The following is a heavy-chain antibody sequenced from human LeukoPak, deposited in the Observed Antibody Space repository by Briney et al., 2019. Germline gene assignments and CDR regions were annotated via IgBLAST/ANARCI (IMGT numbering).Heavy chain of an antibody. Sequence: EGSLRLSCAASGFTFSSYWMNWVHQPPGRGQWWVSRIPIDGGITTYAASVRGRFSISSDNAKNTLYMQMNSLRVEETAVYYCARGRPHGNDYWGQGTLVTVSS. V-gene: IGHV3-74*01. D-gene: IGHD4-23*01. J-gene: IGHJ4*02. CDR2: IPIDGGIT. CDR3: ARGRPHGNDY. CDR1: GFTFSSYW.